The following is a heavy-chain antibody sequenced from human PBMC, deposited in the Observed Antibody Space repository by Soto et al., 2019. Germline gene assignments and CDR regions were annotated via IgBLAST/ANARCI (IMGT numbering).Heavy chain of an antibody. CDR3: TRDDCSGTPFYELDN. V-gene: IGHV5-51*01. CDR2: IYPGDSDT. Sequence: GESLKISCKGSGYRFTNYWIGWVRQMPGKGLEWMGIIYPGDSDTRYSPSFQGQVTISADKSINTAYLQWSSLKASDTAMYYCTRDDCSGTPFYELDNWGQGTQVTISS. CDR1: GYRFTNYW. J-gene: IGHJ4*02. D-gene: IGHD2-15*01.